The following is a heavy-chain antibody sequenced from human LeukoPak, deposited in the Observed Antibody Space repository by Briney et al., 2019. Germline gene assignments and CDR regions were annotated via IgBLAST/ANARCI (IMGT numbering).Heavy chain of an antibody. D-gene: IGHD3-22*01. CDR2: IYYSGST. Sequence: PSETLSLTCTVSGGSISSYYWSWIRQPPGKGLVWIGYIYYSGSTNYNPSLKSRVTISVDTSKNQFSLKLSSVTAADTAVYYCAATSSGPTGRSFDYWGQGTLVTVSS. V-gene: IGHV4-59*08. CDR1: GGSISSYY. J-gene: IGHJ4*02. CDR3: AATSSGPTGRSFDY.